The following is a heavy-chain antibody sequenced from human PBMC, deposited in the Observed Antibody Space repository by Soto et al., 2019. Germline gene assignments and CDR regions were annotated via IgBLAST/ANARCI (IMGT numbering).Heavy chain of an antibody. V-gene: IGHV3-23*01. Sequence: GGSLRLSCAASGFTFSSYAMSWVRQAPGKGLEWVSAISGSGGSTYYADSVKGRFTISRDNSKNTLYLQMNSLRAEDTAVYYCAKFFKGFSVTMIVVVVDDAFDIWGQGTMVTVSS. CDR3: AKFFKGFSVTMIVVVVDDAFDI. CDR2: ISGSGGST. J-gene: IGHJ3*02. CDR1: GFTFSSYA. D-gene: IGHD3-22*01.